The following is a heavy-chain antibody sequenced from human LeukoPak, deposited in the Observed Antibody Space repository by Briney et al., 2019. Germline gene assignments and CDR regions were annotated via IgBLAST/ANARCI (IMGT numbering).Heavy chain of an antibody. CDR1: GFTFSSYW. J-gene: IGHJ4*02. V-gene: IGHV3-7*01. Sequence: GGSLRLSCAASGFTFSSYWMSWVRQAPGKGLEWVANIKQDGSEKYYVDSVEGRFTISRDNAKNSLYLQMNSLRAKDTAVYYCATVTGYSSSFDYWGQGTLVTVSS. D-gene: IGHD6-13*01. CDR3: ATVTGYSSSFDY. CDR2: IKQDGSEK.